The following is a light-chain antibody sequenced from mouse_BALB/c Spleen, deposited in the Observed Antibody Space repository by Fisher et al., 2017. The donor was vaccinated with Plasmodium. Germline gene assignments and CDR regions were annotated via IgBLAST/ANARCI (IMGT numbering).Light chain of an antibody. J-gene: IGKJ5*01. CDR2: YGS. CDR3: QHSNSWPLT. V-gene: IGKV5-45*01. Sequence: DIVMTQTPATLSVTPGDGVSLSCRASQSINNYLHWYQQRSHESQRLLINYGSQSISGLPSRFSGRGSWTDFTLIINSVETEDFGMYFCQHSNSWPLTFGAGTKLELK. CDR1: QSINNY.